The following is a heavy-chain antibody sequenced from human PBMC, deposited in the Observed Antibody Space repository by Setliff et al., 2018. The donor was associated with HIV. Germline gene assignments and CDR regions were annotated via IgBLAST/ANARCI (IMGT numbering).Heavy chain of an antibody. CDR3: AKDISGWFSRQGSDY. V-gene: IGHV3-30*02. CDR1: GFTLKNTW. J-gene: IGHJ4*02. D-gene: IGHD6-13*01. Sequence: GGSLRLSCSASGFTLKNTWMHWVRQAPGKGLMWVAFIWYDASQTYYEDSVKGRFTISRDNSKNTLYLQINSLRPEDTAVYFCAKDISGWFSRQGSDYWGQGTLVTVSS. CDR2: IWYDASQT.